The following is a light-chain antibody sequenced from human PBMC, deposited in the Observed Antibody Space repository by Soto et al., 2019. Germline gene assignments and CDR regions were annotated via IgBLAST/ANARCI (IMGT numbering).Light chain of an antibody. V-gene: IGLV2-14*01. J-gene: IGLJ3*02. CDR2: EVS. CDR1: SSDVGSYNY. Sequence: QSALTQPASVSGSPGQSITISCTGTSSDVGSYNYVSWYQQHPGKAPKLMIYEVSNRPSGVSNRLSGSKSGNTASLTISGLQAEDEADYYCSSYTVSSIDWVFGRGTKLTVL. CDR3: SSYTVSSIDWV.